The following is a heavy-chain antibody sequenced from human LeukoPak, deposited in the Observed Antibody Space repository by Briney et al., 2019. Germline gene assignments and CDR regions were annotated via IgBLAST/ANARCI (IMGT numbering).Heavy chain of an antibody. V-gene: IGHV3-48*03. J-gene: IGHJ4*02. Sequence: GGSLRLSCAASGFTFSSYEMNWVRQAPGKGLEWVSYISSSGSTIYYADSVKGRFTISRDNAKNSLYLQMNRLRAEDTAVYYCARVGVTGYSSGWGQGTLVTVSS. D-gene: IGHD6-19*01. CDR3: ARVGVTGYSSG. CDR2: ISSSGSTI. CDR1: GFTFSSYE.